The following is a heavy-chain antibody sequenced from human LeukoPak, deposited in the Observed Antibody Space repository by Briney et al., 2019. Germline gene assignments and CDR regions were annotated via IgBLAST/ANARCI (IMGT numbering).Heavy chain of an antibody. Sequence: GGSLRLSCAASRFTFSNYEMNWVRQAPGKGLERVSYISGGSSTIYYADSVKGRFTISRDNTKNSLYLQMNSLRAEDTAVYYCARGTVVDYFDYWGQGTLVTVSS. CDR3: ARGTVVDYFDY. J-gene: IGHJ4*02. D-gene: IGHD4-23*01. CDR2: ISGGSSTI. V-gene: IGHV3-48*03. CDR1: RFTFSNYE.